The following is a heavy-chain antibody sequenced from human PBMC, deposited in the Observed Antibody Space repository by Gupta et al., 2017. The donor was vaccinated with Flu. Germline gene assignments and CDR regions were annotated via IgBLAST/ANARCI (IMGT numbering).Heavy chain of an antibody. D-gene: IGHD5-18*01. V-gene: IGHV3-30*03. Sequence: QVQLVESGGGVVQPGRSLRLSCAASGFTFSSYGMHWVRQAPGKGLEWVAVISYDGSNKYYADSVKGRFTISRDNSKNTLYLQMNSLRAEDTAVYYCAASGGYSYGYDVYWGQGTLVTVSS. CDR2: ISYDGSNK. CDR1: GFTFSSYG. CDR3: AASGGYSYGYDVY. J-gene: IGHJ4*02.